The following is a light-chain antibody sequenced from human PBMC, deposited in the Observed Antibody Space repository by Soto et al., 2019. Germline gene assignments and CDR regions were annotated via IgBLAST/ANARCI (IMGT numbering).Light chain of an antibody. CDR3: NSYAGSNTYV. Sequence: QSVLTQPPSVSGAPGQRVTISCTGSSSNIGANSDVHWYQQLAGAAPKLLIYGNSNRPSGVPDRFSGSKSGNTASLTVSGLQAEDEADYYCNSYAGSNTYVFGTGTKLTVL. CDR2: GNS. CDR1: SSNIGANSD. V-gene: IGLV1-40*01. J-gene: IGLJ1*01.